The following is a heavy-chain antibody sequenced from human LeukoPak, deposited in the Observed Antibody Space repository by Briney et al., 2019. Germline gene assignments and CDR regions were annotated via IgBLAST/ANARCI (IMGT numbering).Heavy chain of an antibody. V-gene: IGHV3-9*01. Sequence: QPGGSLRLSCAASGFTLSSYAMHWVRHAPGKGLEWVSGISWNSGSIGYADSVKGRFTISRDNAKNSLYLQMNSLRAEDTALYYCAKDIKLLDYYYYGMDVWGQGTTVTVSS. CDR1: GFTLSSYA. CDR3: AKDIKLLDYYYYGMDV. J-gene: IGHJ6*02. D-gene: IGHD4-23*01. CDR2: ISWNSGSI.